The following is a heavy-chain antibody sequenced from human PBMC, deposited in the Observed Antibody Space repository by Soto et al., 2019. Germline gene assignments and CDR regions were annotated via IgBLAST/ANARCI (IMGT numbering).Heavy chain of an antibody. J-gene: IGHJ6*02. CDR3: ASGKTRTARPSLRYYYYGLDV. CDR2: INHSGTT. D-gene: IGHD6-6*01. CDR1: GGSFSGYY. Sequence: SETLSLTCTIYGGSFSGYYWTWIRQPPGEGLEWIGEINHSGTTNYSPSLKRRVSISVDTSKDKFSLNLSSVTAADTAVYYCASGKTRTARPSLRYYYYGLDVWGQGTTVTVSS. V-gene: IGHV4-34*01.